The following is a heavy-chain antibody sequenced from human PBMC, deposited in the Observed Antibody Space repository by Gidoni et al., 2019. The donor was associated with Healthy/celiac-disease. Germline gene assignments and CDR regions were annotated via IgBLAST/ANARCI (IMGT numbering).Heavy chain of an antibody. CDR2: IYPGDSDT. D-gene: IGHD5-12*01. CDR1: AYSFTSSW. J-gene: IGHJ6*02. V-gene: IGHV5-51*03. Sequence: EVQLVQSGAEVNKPGEPLKISCTGSAYSFTSSWPAWARQMPGKGLDWMGIIYPGDSDTRYSPSFQGQVTISADKSISTAYLQWSSLKASDTAMYYCASTTTPLYSGYDLAYYYYYGMDVWGQGTTVTVSS. CDR3: ASTTTPLYSGYDLAYYYYYGMDV.